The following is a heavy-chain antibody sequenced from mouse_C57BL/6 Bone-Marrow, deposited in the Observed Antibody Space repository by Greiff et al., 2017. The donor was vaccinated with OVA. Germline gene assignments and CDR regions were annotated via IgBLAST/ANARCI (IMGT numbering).Heavy chain of an antibody. D-gene: IGHD2-2*01. Sequence: QVQLQQPGAELVKPGASVKLSCKTSGYTFTSYWMHWVKQRPGQGLEWIGMIHPNSGSTNYNEKFKSKATLTVDKSSSTAYMQRSSLTSEDSAVYYCATMVTTRYFDVWGTGTTVTVSS. J-gene: IGHJ1*03. CDR3: ATMVTTRYFDV. CDR1: GYTFTSYW. CDR2: IHPNSGST. V-gene: IGHV1-64*01.